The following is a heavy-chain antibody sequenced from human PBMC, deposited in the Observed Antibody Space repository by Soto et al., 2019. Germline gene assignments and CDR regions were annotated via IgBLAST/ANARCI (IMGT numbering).Heavy chain of an antibody. CDR1: GGPISSYY. D-gene: IGHD6-13*01. CDR2: IYYSGST. Sequence: SETLSLTCTVSGGPISSYYWSWIRQPPGKGLEWIGYIYYSGSTNYNPSLKSRVTISVDTSKNQFSLKLSSVTAADTAVYYCASSNIAAAGFYYDVMDVCGRGTTVTVSS. V-gene: IGHV4-59*01. J-gene: IGHJ6*02. CDR3: ASSNIAAAGFYYDVMDV.